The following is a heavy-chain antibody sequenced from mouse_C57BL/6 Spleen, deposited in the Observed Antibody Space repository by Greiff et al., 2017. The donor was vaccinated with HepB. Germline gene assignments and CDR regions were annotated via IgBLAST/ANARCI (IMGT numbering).Heavy chain of an antibody. CDR1: GYTFTDYN. D-gene: IGHD1-1*01. CDR2: INPNNGGT. V-gene: IGHV1-18*01. Sequence: EVQLQQSGPELVKPGASVKIPCKASGYTFTDYNMDWVKQSHGKSLEWIGDINPNNGGTIYNQKFKGKATLTVDKSSSTAYMELRSLTSEDTAVYYCAREALLRYSDWYFDVWGTGTTVTVSS. J-gene: IGHJ1*03. CDR3: AREALLRYSDWYFDV.